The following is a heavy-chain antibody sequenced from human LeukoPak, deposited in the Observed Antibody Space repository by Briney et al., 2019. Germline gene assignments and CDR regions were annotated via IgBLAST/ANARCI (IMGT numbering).Heavy chain of an antibody. V-gene: IGHV1-46*01. CDR3: ARDGMYGGYPVFYFDY. D-gene: IGHD5-12*01. Sequence: ASVKVSCKASGYTFTSYYMHWVRQAPGQGLEWMGIINPSGGSTSYAQRFQGRVTMTRDTSTSTVYMELSSLRSEDTAVYYCARDGMYGGYPVFYFDYWGQGTLVTVSS. J-gene: IGHJ4*02. CDR1: GYTFTSYY. CDR2: INPSGGST.